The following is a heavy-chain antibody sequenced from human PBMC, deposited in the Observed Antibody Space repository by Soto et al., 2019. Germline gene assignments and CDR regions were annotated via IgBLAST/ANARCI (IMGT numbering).Heavy chain of an antibody. CDR1: GGSISSGAHS. D-gene: IGHD3-22*01. Sequence: QLQLQESGSGLVKPSQTLSLTCAVSGGSISSGAHSWSWIRQPPGKGLEWIGYIYHSGTTYYNPSLKSRVTISVDNSKNQFSPKLSSVTAADTAVYYCARGGGVYYPFDYWGQGTLVTVSS. CDR2: IYHSGTT. CDR3: ARGGGVYYPFDY. V-gene: IGHV4-30-2*01. J-gene: IGHJ4*02.